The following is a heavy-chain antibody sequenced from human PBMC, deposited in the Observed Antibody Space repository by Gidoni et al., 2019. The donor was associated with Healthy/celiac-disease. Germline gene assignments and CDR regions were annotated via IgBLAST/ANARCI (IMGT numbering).Heavy chain of an antibody. D-gene: IGHD3-22*01. CDR1: GFTFSSYE. Sequence: GFTFSSYEMNWVRQAPGKGLEWVSYISSSGSTIYYADSVKGRFTISRDNAKNSLYLQMNSLRAEDTAVYYCARVGGITMIVVGIWGQGTMVTVSS. CDR2: ISSSGSTI. J-gene: IGHJ3*02. CDR3: ARVGGITMIVVGI. V-gene: IGHV3-48*03.